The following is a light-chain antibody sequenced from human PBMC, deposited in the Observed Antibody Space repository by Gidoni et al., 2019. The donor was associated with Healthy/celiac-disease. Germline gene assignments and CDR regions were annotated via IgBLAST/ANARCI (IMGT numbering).Light chain of an antibody. CDR2: EVS. CDR3: SSYTSSSTVV. CDR1: SSDVGGYNY. V-gene: IGLV2-14*01. Sequence: QSAPTQPASVSGVLGPPITISCTGTSSDVGGYNYDSWYQQHPGKAPKLMIDEVSKRPSGVPDRFSGSKSGNTASLTISGLQAEDEADYYCSSYTSSSTVVFGGGTKLTVL. J-gene: IGLJ2*01.